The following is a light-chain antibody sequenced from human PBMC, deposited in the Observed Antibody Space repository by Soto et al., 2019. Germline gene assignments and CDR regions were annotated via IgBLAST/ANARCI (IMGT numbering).Light chain of an antibody. J-gene: IGLJ3*02. V-gene: IGLV1-44*01. Sequence: QSVLTQPPSASGTPGQRVTISCSGSSSNIGSNPVNWYQQLPGTAPKLLMYRNNQRPSGVPDRFSGSKSGTSASLAISGLQSEDEADYYCAAWDDSLNGWVFGGGTKLTV. CDR1: SSNIGSNP. CDR3: AAWDDSLNGWV. CDR2: RNN.